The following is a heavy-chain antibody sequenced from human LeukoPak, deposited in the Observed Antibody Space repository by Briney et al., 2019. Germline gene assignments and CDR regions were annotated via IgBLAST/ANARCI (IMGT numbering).Heavy chain of an antibody. CDR1: GGSIHSYY. D-gene: IGHD1-20*01. J-gene: IGHJ6*03. CDR2: IYHNGGS. V-gene: IGHV4-59*01. Sequence: SETLSLTCSVSGGSIHSYYWTWIRQPAGKGLEWIGYIYHNGGSSYNPSLKSRVTLSIDTSKKNFSLKLTSVTAADTAVYYCARSVYDWNPRYYMDVWGEGNTVTVSS. CDR3: ARSVYDWNPRYYMDV.